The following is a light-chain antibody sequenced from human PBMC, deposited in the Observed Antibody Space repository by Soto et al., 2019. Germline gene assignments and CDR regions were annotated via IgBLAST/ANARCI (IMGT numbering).Light chain of an antibody. CDR2: DTS. Sequence: VMSQSPGALSVSLGERATLSCRASQSVSIHLAWYQQKPGQAPRLLIYDTSTRATGIPARFSGSGSGTEFTLTISSLQSEDFAVYYCQQYSNWPPITFGQGTRLEIK. V-gene: IGKV3-15*01. J-gene: IGKJ5*01. CDR1: QSVSIH. CDR3: QQYSNWPPIT.